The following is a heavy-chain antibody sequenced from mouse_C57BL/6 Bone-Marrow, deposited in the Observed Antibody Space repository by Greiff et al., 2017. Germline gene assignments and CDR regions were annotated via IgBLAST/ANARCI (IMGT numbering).Heavy chain of an antibody. V-gene: IGHV5-12*01. CDR2: ISNGGGST. CDR3: ARGAVTTQYYAMDY. CDR1: GFTFSDYY. D-gene: IGHD2-2*01. Sequence: EVQLVESGGGLVQPGGSLKLSCAASGFTFSDYYMYWVRQTPEKRLEWVAYISNGGGSTYYPDTVKGRFTISRDNAKNTLYLQMSRLKSEDTAMYFCARGAVTTQYYAMDYWGQGTSVTVSS. J-gene: IGHJ4*01.